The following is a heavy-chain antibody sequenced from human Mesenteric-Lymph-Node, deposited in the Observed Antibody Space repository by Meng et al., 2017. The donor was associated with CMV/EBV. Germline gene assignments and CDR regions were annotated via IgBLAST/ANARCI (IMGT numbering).Heavy chain of an antibody. CDR1: GYTFNGYY. V-gene: IGHV1-2*02. D-gene: IGHD3-9*01. CDR3: ARDLPTGDILTGYYPKYYFDY. J-gene: IGHJ4*02. CDR2: TNPNTGGR. Sequence: ASVKVSCKASGYTFNGYYIHWVRQGPGQGLEWMGWTNPNTGGRNYAQKFQGRVSMTRDTSISTAYMELSSLRSEDTAVYYCARDLPTGDILTGYYPKYYFDYWGQGTLVTVSS.